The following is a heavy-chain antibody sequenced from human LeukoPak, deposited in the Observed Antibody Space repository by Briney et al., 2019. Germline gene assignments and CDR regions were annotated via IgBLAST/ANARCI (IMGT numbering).Heavy chain of an antibody. CDR1: GFTFSSYA. J-gene: IGHJ6*02. CDR3: AGCSPRHGYDGYYYYGMDV. D-gene: IGHD5-18*01. Sequence: GGSLRLSCAASGFTFSSYAMSWVRQAPGKGLEWVSAISGSGGSTYYADSVKGRFTISRDNSKNTLYLQMNSLRAEDTAVYYCAGCSPRHGYDGYYYYGMDVWGQGTTVTVSS. V-gene: IGHV3-23*01. CDR2: ISGSGGST.